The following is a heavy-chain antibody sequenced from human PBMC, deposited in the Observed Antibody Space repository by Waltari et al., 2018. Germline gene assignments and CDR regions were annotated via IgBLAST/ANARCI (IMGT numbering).Heavy chain of an antibody. D-gene: IGHD1-1*01. CDR2: INPYNGNT. V-gene: IGHV1-18*01. J-gene: IGHJ3*02. CDR1: GYNFRHYG. CDR3: ARVRASGGNSAFDI. Sequence: QGQLVQSGAEVKKPGASVTVSCKSYGYNFRHYGISWVRQAPGQGLEWMGWINPYNGNTNYAQMVQDRVTLTTDTSTSTAYMELRSLTSADTAVYYCARVRASGGNSAFDIWGQGTMVTVSS.